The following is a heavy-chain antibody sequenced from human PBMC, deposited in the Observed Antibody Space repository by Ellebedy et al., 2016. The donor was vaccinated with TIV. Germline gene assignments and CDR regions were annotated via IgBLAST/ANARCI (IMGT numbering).Heavy chain of an antibody. V-gene: IGHV3-23*01. CDR2: ISGSGGST. CDR3: ARNRHVDRGDCLDY. D-gene: IGHD2-21*02. Sequence: PGGSLRLSCAASGFTFSNYAMSWVRQAPGKGLQWVAGISGSGGSTYYAESVKGRFTISRDNSKNTLYLQMNNLGAEDTAVFYCARNRHVDRGDCLDYWGQGTLVTVSS. CDR1: GFTFSNYA. J-gene: IGHJ4*02.